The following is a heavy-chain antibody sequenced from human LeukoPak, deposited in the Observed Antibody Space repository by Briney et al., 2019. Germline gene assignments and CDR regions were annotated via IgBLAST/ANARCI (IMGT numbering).Heavy chain of an antibody. CDR2: ISSSSSYI. CDR1: GFTFSSYS. J-gene: IGHJ5*02. Sequence: GGSLRLSCAASGFTFSSYSMNWVRQAPGKGLEWVSSISSSSSYIYYADSVKGRFTISRDNAKNSLYLQMNSLRAEDTAVYYCARDKSSYGPSWFDPWGQGTLVTVSS. D-gene: IGHD3-10*01. V-gene: IGHV3-21*01. CDR3: ARDKSSYGPSWFDP.